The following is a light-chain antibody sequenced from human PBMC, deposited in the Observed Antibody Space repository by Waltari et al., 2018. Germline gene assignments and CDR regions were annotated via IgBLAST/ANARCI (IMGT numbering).Light chain of an antibody. Sequence: DIVLTQSPATLSLSPGEGATLSCRASESVRSSLAWYQQKPGQPPRLLIYDASNRAPGIPARFRGSGSGTDFTLTISSLQPDDFATYYCQQYTSSSRTFGQGTKVEIK. CDR3: QQYTSSSRT. CDR1: ESVRSS. CDR2: DAS. V-gene: IGKV3-11*01. J-gene: IGKJ1*01.